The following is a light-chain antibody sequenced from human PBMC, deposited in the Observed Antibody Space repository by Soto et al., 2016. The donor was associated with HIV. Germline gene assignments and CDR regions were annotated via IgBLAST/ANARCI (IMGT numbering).Light chain of an antibody. J-gene: IGKJ1*01. CDR2: KAS. CDR3: QQYQTEEGT. CDR1: QSISSW. V-gene: IGKV1-5*03. Sequence: DIQMTQSPSTLSASVGDRVTITCRASQSISSWVPWYQQKPGKAPNLLIYKASNLESGVPSRFSGGGSGTEFTLTISSLQPDDFATYYCQQYQTEEGTFGQGTTVEIK.